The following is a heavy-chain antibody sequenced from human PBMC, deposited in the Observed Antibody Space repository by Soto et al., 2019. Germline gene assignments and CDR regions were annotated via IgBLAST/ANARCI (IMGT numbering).Heavy chain of an antibody. V-gene: IGHV3-64D*06. CDR1: GFTFSSYA. CDR2: ISSNGGST. J-gene: IGHJ3*02. Sequence: LRLSCSAAGFTFSSYAMHWVRQAQGKGLEYVSAISSNGGSTYYADSVKGRFTISRDNSRNTLYLQMSSLRAEDTAVYYCVKALTPGGSGYTTDAFDIWGKGSMVIVS. CDR3: VKALTPGGSGYTTDAFDI. D-gene: IGHD5-12*01.